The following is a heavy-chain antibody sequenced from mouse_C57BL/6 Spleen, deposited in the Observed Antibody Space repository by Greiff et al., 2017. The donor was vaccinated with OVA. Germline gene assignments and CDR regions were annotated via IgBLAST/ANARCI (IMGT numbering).Heavy chain of an antibody. D-gene: IGHD1-1*01. CDR3: AREAGSSSDWYFEG. CDR1: GFTFSDYY. J-gene: IGHJ1*03. V-gene: IGHV5-16*01. Sequence: EVKVVESEGGLVQPGSSMKLSCTASGFTFSDYYMAWVRQVPEKGLEWVANINYDGSSTYYLDSLKSRFIISRDNAKNTLYLQRSSLKSEDTATYYCAREAGSSSDWYFEGWGTGTTVTVSS. CDR2: INYDGSST.